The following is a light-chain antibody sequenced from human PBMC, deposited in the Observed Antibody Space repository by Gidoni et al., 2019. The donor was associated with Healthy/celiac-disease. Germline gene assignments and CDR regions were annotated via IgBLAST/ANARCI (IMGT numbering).Light chain of an antibody. V-gene: IGLV2-14*01. CDR2: EVS. CDR3: SSYTSSSIVV. J-gene: IGLJ2*01. CDR1: SSDVGGYNH. Sequence: QSALTQPASVSGSPGQSITISCTGTSSDVGGYNHVSWYQQHPGKAPKLMIYEVSNRPSGVSKRFSGSKSGNTAPLTISGLQAEDEADYYCSSYTSSSIVVFGGGTKLTVL.